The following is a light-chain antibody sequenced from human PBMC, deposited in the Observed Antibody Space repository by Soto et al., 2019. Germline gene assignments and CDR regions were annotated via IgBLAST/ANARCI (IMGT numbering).Light chain of an antibody. Sequence: EIVMTQSPATLSVSPGERATLSCMASQSISSNLAWYQQKPGQAPRLLIYVASSRATGIPDRFSGSGSGTDFTLTISRLEPEDFAVYYCQQYGSSLLTFGGGTKVDI. V-gene: IGKV3-20*01. CDR2: VAS. J-gene: IGKJ4*01. CDR3: QQYGSSLLT. CDR1: QSISSN.